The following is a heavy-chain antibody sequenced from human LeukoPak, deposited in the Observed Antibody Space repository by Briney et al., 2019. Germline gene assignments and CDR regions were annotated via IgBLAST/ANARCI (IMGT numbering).Heavy chain of an antibody. D-gene: IGHD6-13*01. CDR2: IRSDGSDK. V-gene: IGHV3-30*02. CDR3: ARESSSWVGFDF. CDR1: GFTFSGYD. Sequence: GGSLRLSCAASGFTFSGYDMHWVRQAPGKGLEWVALIRSDGSDKYYADSVKGRFTISRDNAKNSLYLQMNSLRDEDTAVYYCARESSSWVGFDFWGQGTLVTVSS. J-gene: IGHJ4*02.